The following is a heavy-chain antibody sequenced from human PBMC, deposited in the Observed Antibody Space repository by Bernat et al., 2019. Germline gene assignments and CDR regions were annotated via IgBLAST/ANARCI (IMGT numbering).Heavy chain of an antibody. CDR1: GFTFSSYG. Sequence: QVQLVESGGGVVQPGRSLRLSCAASGFTFSSYGLHWVRQAPGKGLEWVAVIWYDVSNKYYADSVKGRFTISRDNSTNTLYLKMNSLRAEDTAVYYCARDRGRSGYSYGIYWYFDLWGRGTLVTVSS. D-gene: IGHD5-18*01. CDR2: IWYDVSNK. V-gene: IGHV3-33*01. CDR3: ARDRGRSGYSYGIYWYFDL. J-gene: IGHJ2*01.